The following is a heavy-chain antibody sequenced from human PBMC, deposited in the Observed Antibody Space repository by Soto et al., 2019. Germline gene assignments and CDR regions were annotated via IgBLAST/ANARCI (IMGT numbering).Heavy chain of an antibody. CDR1: GGSISSGGYY. CDR2: IYYSGST. CDR3: AREVLGYCSSTSCPPWYFDL. Sequence: QVQLQESGPGLVKPSQTLSLTCTVSGGSISSGGYYWSWIRQHPGKGLEWIGYIYYSGSTYYNPSXXXRVTISVDTSXXQXSXXLSSVTAADTAVYYCAREVLGYCSSTSCPPWYFDLWGRGTLVTVSS. J-gene: IGHJ2*01. D-gene: IGHD2-2*01. V-gene: IGHV4-31*03.